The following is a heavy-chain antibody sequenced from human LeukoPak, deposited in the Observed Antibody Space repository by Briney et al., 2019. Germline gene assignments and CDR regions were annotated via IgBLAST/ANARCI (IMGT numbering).Heavy chain of an antibody. V-gene: IGHV3-30*03. CDR1: AFTFSHYG. Sequence: GGSLRLSCAASAFTFSHYGMHWVRQPPGKGLEWVAVVSYDENNQYYAEPVKGRFTVARDNSKNTLYLQMSSLRDEDTAVYYCARLTTFVWLGRSAEGGDYWGQGTLVTVSA. CDR3: ARLTTFVWLGRSAEGGDY. CDR2: VSYDENNQ. J-gene: IGHJ4*02. D-gene: IGHD4-11*01.